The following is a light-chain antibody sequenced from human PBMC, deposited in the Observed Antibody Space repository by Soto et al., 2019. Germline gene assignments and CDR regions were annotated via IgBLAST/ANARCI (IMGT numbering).Light chain of an antibody. CDR2: GAS. CDR1: QRISTY. J-gene: IGKJ3*01. CDR3: QQSYTIPST. V-gene: IGKV1-39*01. Sequence: DIQMTQSPSSLSASVGDRVTITCRASQRISTYLNWYQQNPGKAPKLLIYGASSLHSEVPLRFSGSGSGTDFTLTISSLQPEDVATYYCQQSYTIPSTFGPGTK.